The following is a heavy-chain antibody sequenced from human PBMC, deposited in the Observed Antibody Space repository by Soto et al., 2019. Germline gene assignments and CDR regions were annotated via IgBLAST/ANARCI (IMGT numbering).Heavy chain of an antibody. CDR3: ARFCSGGSCYPFYSYGMDV. CDR1: GDTLTKYV. J-gene: IGHJ6*02. D-gene: IGHD2-15*01. Sequence: QVQLVQSGAEVKKPGSSVKVSCKASGDTLTKYVLSWVRQAPGQGLEWMGGIIPIFGTANYPQKFQGRVTITADESTNTAYMELSSLRSEDTAVYYCARFCSGGSCYPFYSYGMDVWGQGTTVTVSS. CDR2: IIPIFGTA. V-gene: IGHV1-69*12.